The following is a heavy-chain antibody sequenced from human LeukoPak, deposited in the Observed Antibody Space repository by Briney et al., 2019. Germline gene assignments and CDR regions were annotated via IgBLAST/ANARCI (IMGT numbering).Heavy chain of an antibody. Sequence: GGSLRLPCAASGFTVSHNYMSWVRQAPGKGLEWGSVIYSAGRTYYGDSVKGKFTISRDNSKNRLYLQMHSLRAEDTAVYYCARSSSRWHFYFDYWGQGTLVTVSS. V-gene: IGHV3-66*01. CDR2: IYSAGRT. CDR1: GFTVSHNY. J-gene: IGHJ4*02. D-gene: IGHD6-13*01. CDR3: ARSSSRWHFYFDY.